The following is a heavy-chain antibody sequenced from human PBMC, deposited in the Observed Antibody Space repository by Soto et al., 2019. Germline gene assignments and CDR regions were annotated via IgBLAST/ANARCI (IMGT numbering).Heavy chain of an antibody. V-gene: IGHV1-46*01. D-gene: IGHD5-18*01. CDR2: IRPSGGRT. Sequence: QVHLVQSGAEVKKRGASVKVSCKASGYTFTNYYIHWVRQAPGQGLEWLGIIRPSGGRTEYAQRFPGRVTMTRDTSTSTVYMELTSLTSEDTAVYYCAREPNESYYFDYWGQGTLVTVSS. CDR1: GYTFTNYY. J-gene: IGHJ4*02. CDR3: AREPNESYYFDY.